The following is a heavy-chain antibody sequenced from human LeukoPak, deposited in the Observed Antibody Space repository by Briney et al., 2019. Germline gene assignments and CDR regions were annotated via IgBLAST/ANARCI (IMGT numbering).Heavy chain of an antibody. D-gene: IGHD1/OR15-1a*01. CDR3: ARESIEQWPAFDY. V-gene: IGHV1-2*02. Sequence: ASVKASCKASGYTLTGYYMHWVRQAPGQGPEWMGWINGNSGGTKYAQKFEGRVTMTSDTSTSTVQMDLGTLRSDDTAVYYCARESIEQWPAFDYWGQGTPVTVSS. CDR1: GYTLTGYY. J-gene: IGHJ4*02. CDR2: INGNSGGT.